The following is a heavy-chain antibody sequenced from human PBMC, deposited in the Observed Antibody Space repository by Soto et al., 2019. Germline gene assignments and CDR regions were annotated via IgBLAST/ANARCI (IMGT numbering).Heavy chain of an antibody. J-gene: IGHJ4*02. Sequence: GGSLRLSCAASGFTFSSYAMSWVRQAPGKGLEWVSAISGSGGSTYYADSVKGRFTISRDNSKNTLYLQMNSLRAEDTAVYYCARATYYDILTGYQTYYFDYWGQGTLVTVSS. V-gene: IGHV3-23*01. CDR1: GFTFSSYA. CDR2: ISGSGGST. CDR3: ARATYYDILTGYQTYYFDY. D-gene: IGHD3-9*01.